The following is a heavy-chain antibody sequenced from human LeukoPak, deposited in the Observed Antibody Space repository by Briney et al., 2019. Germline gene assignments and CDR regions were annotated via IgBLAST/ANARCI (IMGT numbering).Heavy chain of an antibody. CDR3: ARGGLAAAGSVWFDP. Sequence: EASVKVSCEASGGTFSSYAISWVRQAPGQGLEWMGGIIPIFGTANYAQKFQGRVTITADKSTSTAYMELSSLRSEDTAVYYCARGGLAAAGSVWFDPWGQGTLVTVSS. CDR2: IIPIFGTA. CDR1: GGTFSSYA. J-gene: IGHJ5*02. V-gene: IGHV1-69*06. D-gene: IGHD6-13*01.